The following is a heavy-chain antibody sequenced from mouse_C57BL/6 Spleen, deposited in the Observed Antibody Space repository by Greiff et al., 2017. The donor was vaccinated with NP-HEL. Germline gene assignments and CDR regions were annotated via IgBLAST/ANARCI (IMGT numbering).Heavy chain of an antibody. CDR3: AREDDGYSAGY. Sequence: VKLQESGAELVRPGSSVKLSCKASGYTFTSYWMHWVKQRPIQGLEWIGNIDPSDSETHYNQKFKDKATLTVDKSSSTAYMQLSSLTSEDSAVYYCAREDDGYSAGYWGQGTTLTVSS. V-gene: IGHV1-52*01. J-gene: IGHJ2*01. D-gene: IGHD2-3*01. CDR1: GYTFTSYW. CDR2: IDPSDSET.